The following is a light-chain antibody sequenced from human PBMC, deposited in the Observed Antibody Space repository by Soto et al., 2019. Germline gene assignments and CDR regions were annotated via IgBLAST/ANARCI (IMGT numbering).Light chain of an antibody. Sequence: IVLTQSPGTLSWSPGERTTLSGRASQSVSSSYLAWYQQKPGQAPRLLIYGASNRATGIPDRFSGSGSGTDFTLTISRLEPEDFAVYYCQQYGSSPPITFGQGTRLEIK. J-gene: IGKJ5*01. V-gene: IGKV3-20*01. CDR2: GAS. CDR1: QSVSSSY. CDR3: QQYGSSPPIT.